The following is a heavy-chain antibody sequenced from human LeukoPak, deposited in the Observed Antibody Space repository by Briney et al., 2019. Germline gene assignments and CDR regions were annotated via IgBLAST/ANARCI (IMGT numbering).Heavy chain of an antibody. V-gene: IGHV3-30*02. CDR3: AKVGDVGDYLTHFDY. Sequence: GGSLRLSCAASGFTFSSYGMHWVRQAPGKGLEWVAFIRYDGSNKYYADSVKGRFTISRDNSKNTLYLQMNSLRAEDTAVYYCAKVGDVGDYLTHFDYWGQGTLVTVSS. J-gene: IGHJ4*02. D-gene: IGHD4-17*01. CDR1: GFTFSSYG. CDR2: IRYDGSNK.